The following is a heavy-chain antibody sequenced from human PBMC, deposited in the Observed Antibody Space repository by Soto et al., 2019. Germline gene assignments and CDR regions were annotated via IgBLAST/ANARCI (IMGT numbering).Heavy chain of an antibody. J-gene: IGHJ4*02. CDR2: IYWNDDK. CDR1: GFSLITSGVG. Sequence: QITLKESGPTLVKPTQTLTLTCTFSGFSLITSGVGVTWISQPPGKALEWLALIYWNDDKRYSPSLKSRLTITKDTSKDQVVLTMTNMDTVDTATYDFAHSHFEESSGYPVYWGQRTLVTDSS. D-gene: IGHD3-22*01. V-gene: IGHV2-5*01. CDR3: AHSHFEESSGYPVY.